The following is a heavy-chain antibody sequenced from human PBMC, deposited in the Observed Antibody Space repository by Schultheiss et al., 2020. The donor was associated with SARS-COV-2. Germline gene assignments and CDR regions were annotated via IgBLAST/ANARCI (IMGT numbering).Heavy chain of an antibody. CDR2: IYSGGST. J-gene: IGHJ6*02. CDR1: GFAVSGYF. D-gene: IGHD3-22*01. CDR3: VKPPPFYFDTSGSPTYGMDV. Sequence: GESLKISCAASGFAVSGYFMSWVRQAPGKGLEWVSVIYSGGSTYYADSVKGRFTISRDNSKNTLYLQMNSLRAEDAAIYYCVKPPPFYFDTSGSPTYGMDVWGQGTTVTVSS. V-gene: IGHV3-53*01.